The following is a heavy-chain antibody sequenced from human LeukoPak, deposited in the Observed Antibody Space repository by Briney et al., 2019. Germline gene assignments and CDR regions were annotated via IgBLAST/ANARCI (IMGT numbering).Heavy chain of an antibody. CDR3: ARNRDGYNSFDY. J-gene: IGHJ4*02. V-gene: IGHV4-4*07. Sequence: SETLSLTCTVSGGSISNYYWTWIRHPAGQVLEWIGHVYTSGSTIYNPSLRSRVTMSVDTSKNQVSLKLSSVTAADTAVYYCARNRDGYNSFDYWGQGTLVTVSS. CDR2: VYTSGST. D-gene: IGHD5-24*01. CDR1: GGSISNYY.